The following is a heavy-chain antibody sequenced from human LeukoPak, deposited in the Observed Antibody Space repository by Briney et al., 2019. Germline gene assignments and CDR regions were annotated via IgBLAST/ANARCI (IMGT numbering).Heavy chain of an antibody. CDR1: GGTFSGYA. Sequence: ASVKVSCKASGGTFSGYAISWVRQAPGQGLEWMGGIIPIFGTANYAQKFQGRVTITADESTSTAYMELSSLRSEDTAVYYCARGPTVLGDAFDIWGQGTMVTVSS. CDR2: IIPIFGTA. J-gene: IGHJ3*02. CDR3: ARGPTVLGDAFDI. D-gene: IGHD2-8*01. V-gene: IGHV1-69*01.